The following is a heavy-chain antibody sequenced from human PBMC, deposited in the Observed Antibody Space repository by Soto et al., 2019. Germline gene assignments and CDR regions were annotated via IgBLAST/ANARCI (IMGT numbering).Heavy chain of an antibody. V-gene: IGHV4-4*02. Sequence: KTSETLSLTCAVSGGSISSSNWWSWVRQPPGKGLEWIGEIYHSGSTNYNPSLKSRVTISVDKSKNQFSLKLSSVTAADTAVYYCASEITMMRANDAFDIWGQGTMVTVSS. CDR3: ASEITMMRANDAFDI. CDR2: IYHSGST. CDR1: GGSISSSNW. D-gene: IGHD3-22*01. J-gene: IGHJ3*02.